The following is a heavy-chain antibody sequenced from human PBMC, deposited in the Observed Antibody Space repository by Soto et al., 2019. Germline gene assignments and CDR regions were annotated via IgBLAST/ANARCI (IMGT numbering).Heavy chain of an antibody. CDR2: ISSSSSYI. Sequence: EVQLVESGGGLVKPGGSLRLSCAASGFTFSSYSMNWVRQAPGKGLEWVSSISSSSSYIYYADSVKGRFTISRDNAKNSLYLPMNSLRADDTAVYYCARDHGLSSYAFDIWGQGTMVTVSS. CDR1: GFTFSSYS. J-gene: IGHJ3*02. CDR3: ARDHGLSSYAFDI. V-gene: IGHV3-21*01. D-gene: IGHD2-15*01.